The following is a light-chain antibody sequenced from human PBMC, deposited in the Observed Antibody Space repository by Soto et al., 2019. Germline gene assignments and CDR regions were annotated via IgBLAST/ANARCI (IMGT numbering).Light chain of an antibody. J-gene: IGKJ1*01. V-gene: IGKV3-15*01. CDR3: QHYTSWPPWT. CDR2: GAS. CDR1: QSISSN. Sequence: EIVMTQTPATLSLSPGERATLSCRASQSISSNLAGYQQQPAQAPRLLIYGASTRATGIPARFSGSGSGKESTLTISSLQSEDFAVYYYQHYTSWPPWTFGQGTKVEIK.